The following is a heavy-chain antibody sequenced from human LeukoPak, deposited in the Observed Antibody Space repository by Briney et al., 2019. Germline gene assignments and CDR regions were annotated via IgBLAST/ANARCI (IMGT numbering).Heavy chain of an antibody. CDR2: IKQDGSEK. J-gene: IGHJ3*02. D-gene: IGHD3-16*01. Sequence: GGSLRLSCAASGFTFSSYWMSWVRQAPGKGLEWVANIKQDGSEKYYVDSVKGRFTISRDNAKNSLYLQMNSLRAEDTAVYYCARANYDYVWGSYGAFDIWGQGTMVTVSS. V-gene: IGHV3-7*01. CDR3: ARANYDYVWGSYGAFDI. CDR1: GFTFSSYW.